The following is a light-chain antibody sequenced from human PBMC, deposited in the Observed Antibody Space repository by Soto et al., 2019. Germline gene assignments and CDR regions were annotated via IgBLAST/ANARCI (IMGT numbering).Light chain of an antibody. J-gene: IGKJ1*01. Sequence: DIQMTQSPSSLSASVGDRVTITCRASQGISNYLAWYQQKPGKVPKLRIYAASTLQSGVPSRFSGSGSGTDFTRTISSLQPEDVATDYCQKYNSAPWTFGQGTKVDIK. V-gene: IGKV1-27*01. CDR3: QKYNSAPWT. CDR2: AAS. CDR1: QGISNY.